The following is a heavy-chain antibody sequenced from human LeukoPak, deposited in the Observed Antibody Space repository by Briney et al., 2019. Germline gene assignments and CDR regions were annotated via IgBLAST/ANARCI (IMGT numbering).Heavy chain of an antibody. CDR1: GGTFSSYA. Sequence: ASVKVSCKASGGTFSSYAISWVRQAPGQGLEWMGIINPSGGSTSYAQKFQGRVTMTRDTSTSTVYMELSSLRSEDTAVYYCARDRVSGVYYYGSGSSPLNSYYYGMDVWGQGTTVTVSS. J-gene: IGHJ6*02. CDR3: ARDRVSGVYYYGSGSSPLNSYYYGMDV. D-gene: IGHD3-10*01. CDR2: INPSGGST. V-gene: IGHV1-46*01.